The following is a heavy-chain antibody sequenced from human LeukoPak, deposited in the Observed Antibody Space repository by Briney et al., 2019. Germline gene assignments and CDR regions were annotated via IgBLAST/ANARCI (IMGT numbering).Heavy chain of an antibody. CDR1: GFIVSGDF. D-gene: IGHD1-26*01. V-gene: IGHV3-53*01. CDR2: IYSDGST. J-gene: IGHJ4*02. CDR3: ARERGRGRDSPWFDY. Sequence: GGSLRLSCAASGFIVSGDFMSWVRQAPGKGLEWVSVIYSDGSTYYADSVKGRFTISGDNSKNTLDLQMTGLRAEDTAVYYCARERGRGRDSPWFDYWGQGTLVTVSS.